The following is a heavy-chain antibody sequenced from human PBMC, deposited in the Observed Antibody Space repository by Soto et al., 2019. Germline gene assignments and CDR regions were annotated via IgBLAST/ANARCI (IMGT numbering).Heavy chain of an antibody. D-gene: IGHD5-12*01. CDR2: ISAGGGST. J-gene: IGHJ3*02. CDR3: AKPLWISNAFDI. V-gene: IGHV3-23*01. Sequence: PSETLSLTCTVSGGSISSYYWSWVRQAPGKGLEWVSTISAGGGSTYYADSVKGRFTISRDNSKNTLYLQMNSLRAEDTAVYYCAKPLWISNAFDIWGQGTMVTVSS. CDR1: GGSISSYY.